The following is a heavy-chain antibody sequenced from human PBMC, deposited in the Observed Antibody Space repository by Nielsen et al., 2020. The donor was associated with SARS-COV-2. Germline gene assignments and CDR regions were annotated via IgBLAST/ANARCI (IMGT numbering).Heavy chain of an antibody. Sequence: SLKISCAASGFTFDDYAMHWVRQAPGKGLEWVSGISWNSGSIGYADSVKGRFTISRDNAKNTLYLQMNSLRAEDTAVYYCARDPVAGPHTEYYFDYWGQGTLVTVSS. CDR2: ISWNSGSI. V-gene: IGHV3-9*01. D-gene: IGHD6-19*01. CDR1: GFTFDDYA. J-gene: IGHJ4*02. CDR3: ARDPVAGPHTEYYFDY.